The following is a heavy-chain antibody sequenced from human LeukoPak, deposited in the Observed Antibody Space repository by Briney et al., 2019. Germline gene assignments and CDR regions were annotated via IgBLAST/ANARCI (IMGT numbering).Heavy chain of an antibody. Sequence: GGSLRLSCAGSGFGCSHWLHWVRQVPGKGLEWVARINGDGIAINYADSVKGRFTISRDNAENTVYLQMNSLRVEDTAVFYCARRGSPFYWGRGTPVTVSS. D-gene: IGHD3-10*01. CDR3: ARRGSPFY. CDR2: INGDGIAI. CDR1: GFGCSHW. J-gene: IGHJ4*02. V-gene: IGHV3-74*01.